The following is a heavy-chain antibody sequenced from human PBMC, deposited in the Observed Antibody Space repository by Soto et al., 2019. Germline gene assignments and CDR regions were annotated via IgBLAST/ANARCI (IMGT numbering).Heavy chain of an antibody. D-gene: IGHD1-26*01. J-gene: IGHJ5*01. CDR2: TYYRSKWYN. V-gene: IGHV6-1*01. Sequence: SQTLSLTCAISGDSVSSSSVTWNWIRQSASRGLEWLGRTYYRSKWYNDYAESAKSRITINPDTSKNQFSLHLNSVTPEDTAVYYCVRLIGNSWLDFWGQGTLVTVSS. CDR1: GDSVSSSSVT. CDR3: VRLIGNSWLDF.